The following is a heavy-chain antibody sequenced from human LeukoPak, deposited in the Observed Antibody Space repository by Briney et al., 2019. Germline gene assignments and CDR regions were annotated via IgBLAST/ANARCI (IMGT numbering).Heavy chain of an antibody. CDR2: IYSNGNT. Sequence: GALNPSWQPPGLPSTPTTMGWVGQAPGKGLEGAPVIYSNGNTFYSGSVQGRLTISRDNSKKTLYLQMNSLRAEDTAVYYCATHSTTVLSQGIDYWGQGTLVTVSS. CDR1: GLPSTPTT. V-gene: IGHV3-53*01. J-gene: IGHJ4*02. D-gene: IGHD4-17*01. CDR3: ATHSTTVLSQGIDY.